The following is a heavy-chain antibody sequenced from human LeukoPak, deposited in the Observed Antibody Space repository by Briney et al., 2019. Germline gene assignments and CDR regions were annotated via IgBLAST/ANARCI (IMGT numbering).Heavy chain of an antibody. CDR3: ARLIAAAGTYYYYYYMDV. CDR2: INPNSGGT. Sequence: ASVKVSCKASGYTFTGYYMHWVRQAPGQGLEWMGWINPNSGGTNYAQKFQGRVTMTRDTSISTAYMELSRLRSEDTAIYYCARLIAAAGTYYYYYYMDVWGRGTTVTISS. D-gene: IGHD6-13*01. V-gene: IGHV1-2*02. J-gene: IGHJ6*03. CDR1: GYTFTGYY.